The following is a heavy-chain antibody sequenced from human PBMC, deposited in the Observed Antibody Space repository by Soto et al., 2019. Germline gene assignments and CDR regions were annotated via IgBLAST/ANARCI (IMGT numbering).Heavy chain of an antibody. CDR1: GGSISSGGYY. D-gene: IGHD4-17*01. CDR2: IYYSGST. V-gene: IGHV4-31*03. CDR3: ARDRSRYDYGDYFDY. J-gene: IGHJ4*02. Sequence: SETLSLTCTVSGGSISSGGYYWSWIRQHPGKGLEWIGYIYYSGSTYYNPSLKSRVTISVDTSKNQFSLELSSVTAADTAVYYCARDRSRYDYGDYFDYWGQGTLVTVSS.